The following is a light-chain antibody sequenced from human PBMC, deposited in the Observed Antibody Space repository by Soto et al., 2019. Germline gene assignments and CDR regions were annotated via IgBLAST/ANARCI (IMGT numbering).Light chain of an antibody. CDR2: DAY. Sequence: DIPMTQSPSTLSASVGDRVTITCRASETINNWLAWYQQKPGMAPKLLIYDAYILESGVPSRFSGSGSGTEFTLTISSLQPDDLATYYCQQYTSYSSTFGQGTKVEIK. CDR3: QQYTSYSST. V-gene: IGKV1-5*01. J-gene: IGKJ1*01. CDR1: ETINNW.